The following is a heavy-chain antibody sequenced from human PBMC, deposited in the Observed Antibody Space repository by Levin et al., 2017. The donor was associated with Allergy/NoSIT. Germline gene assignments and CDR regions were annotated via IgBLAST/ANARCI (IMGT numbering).Heavy chain of an antibody. CDR3: ASPVLGSPSGGRTCHDDY. V-gene: IGHV3-53*01. D-gene: IGHD4-23*01. Sequence: GESLKISCVASGFTVSSNYMTWVRQAPGKGLEWVSVIYSGGSTYYADSVKGRFTITRDNSKNTLYLQLNSLRAEDTAVYYCASPVLGSPSGGRTCHDDYWGQGILVTVSS. J-gene: IGHJ4*02. CDR1: GFTVSSNY. CDR2: IYSGGST.